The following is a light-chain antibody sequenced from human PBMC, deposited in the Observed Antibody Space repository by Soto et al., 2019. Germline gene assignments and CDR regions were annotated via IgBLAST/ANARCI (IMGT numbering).Light chain of an antibody. Sequence: DIQMTQSPSTLSASIGDRVTLTCRASQSVTGRLAWYQQKSGRPPKLLIYDVSILESGVPSRFSGSASGTAFILTISSLRPDDFATFYCQQYKVYPYTFGQGTRLDIQ. V-gene: IGKV1-5*01. CDR2: DVS. CDR3: QQYKVYPYT. CDR1: QSVTGR. J-gene: IGKJ2*01.